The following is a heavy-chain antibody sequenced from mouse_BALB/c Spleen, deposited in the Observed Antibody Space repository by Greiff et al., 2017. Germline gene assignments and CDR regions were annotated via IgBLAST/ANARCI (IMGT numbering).Heavy chain of an antibody. J-gene: IGHJ2*01. CDR3: ARFFHYYLDY. D-gene: IGHD1-2*01. V-gene: IGHV3-2*02. Sequence: EVMLVESGPGLVKPSQSLSLTCTVTGYSITSDYAWNWIRQFPGNKLEWMGYISYSGSTSYNPSLKSRISITRDTSKNQFFLQLNSVTTEDTATYYCARFFHYYLDYWGQGTTLTVSS. CDR2: ISYSGST. CDR1: GYSITSDYA.